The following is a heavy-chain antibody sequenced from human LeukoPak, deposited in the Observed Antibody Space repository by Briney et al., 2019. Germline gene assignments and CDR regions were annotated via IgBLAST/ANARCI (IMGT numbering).Heavy chain of an antibody. CDR1: GFTFSSYW. Sequence: AGGSLRLSCAASGFTFSSYWMSWVRQAPGKGPEWVANIKQDGSEKYYVDSVKGRFTISRDNAKNSLYLQMNSLRAEDTAVYYCARVLYCSSTSCYANYYYYMDVWGKGTTVTVSS. D-gene: IGHD2-2*01. CDR3: ARVLYCSSTSCYANYYYYMDV. CDR2: IKQDGSEK. J-gene: IGHJ6*03. V-gene: IGHV3-7*01.